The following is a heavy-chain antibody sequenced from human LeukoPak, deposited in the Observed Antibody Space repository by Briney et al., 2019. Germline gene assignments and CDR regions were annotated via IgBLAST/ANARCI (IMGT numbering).Heavy chain of an antibody. CDR2: TSDRGDYT. Sequence: GGSLRLSCAASGFTFSSYSMSWVRQAPGKGLEWVSGTSDRGDYTYYADSVKGRFTISRDNSKNTVNLQMNSLRPEDTAVYYCARDTPSSGFDYWGQGTQVTVSS. CDR3: ARDTPSSGFDY. CDR1: GFTFSSYS. V-gene: IGHV3-23*01. D-gene: IGHD3-10*01. J-gene: IGHJ4*02.